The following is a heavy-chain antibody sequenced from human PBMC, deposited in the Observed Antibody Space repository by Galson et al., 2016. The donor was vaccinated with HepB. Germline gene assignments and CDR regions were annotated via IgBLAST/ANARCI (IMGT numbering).Heavy chain of an antibody. J-gene: IGHJ3*01. CDR1: GFTFKTYA. CDR2: ISSSDGRT. CDR3: AKAPFALPDRGWYIAFDL. D-gene: IGHD6-19*01. Sequence: SLRLSCAASGFTFKTYAMPWVRQAPGKGLEWVSSISSSDGRTWYADSVRGRFTISTDNSKTTPYVQMNSLRVDDTAIYYCAKAPFALPDRGWYIAFDLRGQG. V-gene: IGHV3-23*01.